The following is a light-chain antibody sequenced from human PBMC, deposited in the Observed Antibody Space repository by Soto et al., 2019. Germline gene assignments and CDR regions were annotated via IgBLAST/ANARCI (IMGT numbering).Light chain of an antibody. CDR1: SSDVGSYNF. CDR2: QVT. CDR3: SSYAGNNNFVV. Sequence: QSALTQPASVSGSPGQSITISCTGTSSDVGSYNFVSWYQHHAGTAPKLIIYQVTNRPSGVSDRFSASKSGDTASLTISGLQAEDEADYYCSSYAGNNNFVVFGGGTKLTVL. J-gene: IGLJ2*01. V-gene: IGLV2-14*01.